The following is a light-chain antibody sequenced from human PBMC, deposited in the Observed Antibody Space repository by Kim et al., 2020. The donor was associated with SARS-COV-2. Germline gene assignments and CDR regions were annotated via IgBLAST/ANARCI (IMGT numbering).Light chain of an antibody. Sequence: SSELTQDPAVSVALGQTVRITCQGDSLRNYYASWYQVKPGQAPVLVFYDKDSRPSGIPDRFSGSSSGNTASLIITGAQAADEADYYCNSRDNRAKNYVFGTGTKVTVL. CDR2: DKD. CDR1: SLRNYY. V-gene: IGLV3-19*01. J-gene: IGLJ1*01. CDR3: NSRDNRAKNYV.